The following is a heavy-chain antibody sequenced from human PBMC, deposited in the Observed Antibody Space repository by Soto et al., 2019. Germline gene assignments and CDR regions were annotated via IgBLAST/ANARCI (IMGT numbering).Heavy chain of an antibody. CDR3: ARVDHYYGMDV. J-gene: IGHJ6*02. CDR2: ISSSGSTI. V-gene: IGHV3-48*03. Sequence: PGGSLRLSCAASGFTFSDYEMHWVRQAPGKGLQWISYISSSGSTIHYADSVKGRFTISRDNAKNSLYLQMNSLRAEDTAVYSCARVDHYYGMDVWGQGTTVTVSS. CDR1: GFTFSDYE.